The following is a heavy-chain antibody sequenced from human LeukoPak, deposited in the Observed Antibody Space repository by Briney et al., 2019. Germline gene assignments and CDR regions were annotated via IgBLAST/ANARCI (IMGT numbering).Heavy chain of an antibody. D-gene: IGHD3-22*01. J-gene: IGHJ4*02. CDR3: ARSYYYDSSGYSRPFDD. CDR2: INWNGGST. V-gene: IGHV3-20*04. Sequence: GGSLSLSCSASGFTFDDYGMSWVRQAQGKGLEWVSGINWNGGSTGYADSVKGRFTISRDNAKNSLYLQMNSLRAEDTALYYCARSYYYDSSGYSRPFDDWGRGTLVTVSS. CDR1: GFTFDDYG.